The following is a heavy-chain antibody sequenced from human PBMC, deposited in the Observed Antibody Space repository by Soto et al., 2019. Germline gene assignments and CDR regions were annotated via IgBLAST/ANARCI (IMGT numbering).Heavy chain of an antibody. Sequence: DVQLVESGGGLIQPGESLRLSCAAFGLTVSGKKYVAWVRQAPGKGLEWVSALYDVDGSFYADCVKGRFTTSSDSSKTTVYLQMTGLRPDDTAVYSCASWHEREHAYDVWGLGTTVTVSS. CDR2: LYDVDGS. V-gene: IGHV3-53*01. CDR1: GLTVSGKKY. J-gene: IGHJ3*01. D-gene: IGHD1-1*01. CDR3: ASWHEREHAYDV.